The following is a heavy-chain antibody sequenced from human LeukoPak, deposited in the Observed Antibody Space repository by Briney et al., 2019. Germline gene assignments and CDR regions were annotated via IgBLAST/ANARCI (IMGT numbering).Heavy chain of an antibody. D-gene: IGHD2-15*01. V-gene: IGHV4-59*08. Sequence: SETLSLTCTVSGGSISNYYWSWIRQPPGMGLEWIAYIYYTGNTRYNPSLKSRVTISVDTSKNQFSLNLISVTAADTAVYYCARHAVGYWDGGSCPFYFDYWGQGTLVTVSS. J-gene: IGHJ4*02. CDR2: IYYTGNT. CDR1: GGSISNYY. CDR3: ARHAVGYWDGGSCPFYFDY.